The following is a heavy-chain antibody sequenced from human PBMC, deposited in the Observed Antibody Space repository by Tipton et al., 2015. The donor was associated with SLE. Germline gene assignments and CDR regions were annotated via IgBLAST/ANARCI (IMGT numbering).Heavy chain of an antibody. CDR1: GDSVTDGPYY. Sequence: TLSLTCSVSGDSVTDGPYYWNWIRQPPGKGPEWIGFIYHGGRTLYNPSLKSRVDMSVDMSKNQFSLKLTSVTAADTAVYYCARDPGRHREVYFQYWGRGTLVIVSS. D-gene: IGHD6-25*01. V-gene: IGHV4-61*01. J-gene: IGHJ1*01. CDR3: ARDPGRHREVYFQY. CDR2: IYHGGRT.